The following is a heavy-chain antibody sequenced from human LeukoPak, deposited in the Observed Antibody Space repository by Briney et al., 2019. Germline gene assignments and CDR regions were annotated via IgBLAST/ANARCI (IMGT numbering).Heavy chain of an antibody. D-gene: IGHD5-12*01. CDR1: GFTFSSYG. V-gene: IGHV3-74*01. Sequence: GGSLRLSCAASGFTFSSYGMSWVRQAPGKGLEWVSRLNADGNSITYADSVRGRFTISRDNAKNTVHLQMNSLRVEDTAIYFCAGAYSAYDPFDYWGQGILVTVSS. CDR3: AGAYSAYDPFDY. J-gene: IGHJ4*02. CDR2: LNADGNSI.